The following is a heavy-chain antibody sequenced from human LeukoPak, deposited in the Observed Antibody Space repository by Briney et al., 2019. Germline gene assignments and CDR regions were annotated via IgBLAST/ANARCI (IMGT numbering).Heavy chain of an antibody. D-gene: IGHD1-26*01. J-gene: IGHJ3*02. Sequence: GGSLRLSCAASGFTFSSYSMNWVRQAPGKGLEWVSSISSSSSYIYYADSVKGRFTISRDNAKNSLYLQMNSLRAEDTAVYYCARSGSYSAGAFDIWGQGTMVTVSS. CDR2: ISSSSSYI. V-gene: IGHV3-21*01. CDR1: GFTFSSYS. CDR3: ARSGSYSAGAFDI.